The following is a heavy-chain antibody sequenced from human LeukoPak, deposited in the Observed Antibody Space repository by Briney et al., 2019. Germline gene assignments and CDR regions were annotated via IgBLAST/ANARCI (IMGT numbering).Heavy chain of an antibody. CDR2: IKSKTDGGTT. CDR1: GFTFTNAW. Sequence: SGGSLTLSCVASGFTFTNAWMSWVRQPPGKGLEWVGRIKSKTDGGTTDFAAPVKGRFTISRGDSKNTLYLQMYSLKSEDTAVYYCTTAGTYWGQGTLVTVSS. CDR3: TTAGTY. J-gene: IGHJ4*02. V-gene: IGHV3-15*01. D-gene: IGHD1-26*01.